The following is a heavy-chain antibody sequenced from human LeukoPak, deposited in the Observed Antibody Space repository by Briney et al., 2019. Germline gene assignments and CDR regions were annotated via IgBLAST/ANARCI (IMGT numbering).Heavy chain of an antibody. CDR2: IGNSSGAI. Sequence: GGSLRLSRSASGFTFSTYNMNWVRQAPGKGLEWVSFIGNSSGAIYYADSVKGRFTISRDDAKKSLYLQMNSLRGEDTAVYYCARKLDSWGQGALV. V-gene: IGHV3-48*01. J-gene: IGHJ5*01. CDR3: ARKLDS. CDR1: GFTFSTYN.